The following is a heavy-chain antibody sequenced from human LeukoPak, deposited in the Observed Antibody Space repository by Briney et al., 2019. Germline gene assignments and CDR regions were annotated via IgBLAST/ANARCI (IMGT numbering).Heavy chain of an antibody. J-gene: IGHJ3*02. Sequence: SETLSLTCTVSGGAISNFFWSWIRQPPGKGLEWIGYIYYSGSTNYNPSLKSRVTISVDTSKNQFSLKLSSVTAADTAVYYCARVGRYCSGGSCYPSAFDIWGQGTMVTVSS. CDR1: GGAISNFF. CDR3: ARVGRYCSGGSCYPSAFDI. CDR2: IYYSGST. V-gene: IGHV4-59*01. D-gene: IGHD2-15*01.